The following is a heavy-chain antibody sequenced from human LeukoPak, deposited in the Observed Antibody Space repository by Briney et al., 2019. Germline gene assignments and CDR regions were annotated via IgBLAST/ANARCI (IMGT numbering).Heavy chain of an antibody. D-gene: IGHD3-10*01. CDR1: GGSFSGHY. V-gene: IGHV4-34*01. CDR2: INHSGST. Sequence: PSETLSLTCAVYGGSFSGHYWTWIRQPPGKGLEWIGEINHSGSTNYNPSLKSRVTISVDTSKNQFSLKVSSVTAADTAVYFCARLRGSGSYYGLGSYHMDVWGKGITVTISS. CDR3: ARLRGSGSYYGLGSYHMDV. J-gene: IGHJ6*03.